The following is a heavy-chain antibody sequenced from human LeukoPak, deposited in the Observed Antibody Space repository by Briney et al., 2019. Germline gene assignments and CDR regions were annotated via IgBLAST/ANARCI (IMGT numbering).Heavy chain of an antibody. CDR1: GGSISSYY. V-gene: IGHV4-4*09. CDR3: ARLRGYCSGGSCYGWFDP. Sequence: SETLSLTCTVSGGSISSYYWSWIRQPPGKGLEWIGYIYTSGSTNYNPSLKSRVTISVDTSKSQFSLKLSSVTAADTAVYYCARLRGYCSGGSCYGWFDPWGQGTLVTVSS. CDR2: IYTSGST. J-gene: IGHJ5*02. D-gene: IGHD2-15*01.